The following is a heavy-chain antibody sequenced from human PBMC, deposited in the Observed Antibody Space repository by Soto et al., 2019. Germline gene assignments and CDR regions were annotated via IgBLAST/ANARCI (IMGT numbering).Heavy chain of an antibody. CDR2: IRSKANSYAT. V-gene: IGHV3-73*01. CDR1: GFTFSGSA. CDR3: TRGPSANRDY. Sequence: SLRLSCAASGFTFSGSAMHWVRQASGKGLEWVGRIRSKANSYATAYAASVKGRFTISRDDSKNTAYLQMNSLKTEDTAVYYCTRGPSANRDYWGQGTLVTVSS. J-gene: IGHJ4*02.